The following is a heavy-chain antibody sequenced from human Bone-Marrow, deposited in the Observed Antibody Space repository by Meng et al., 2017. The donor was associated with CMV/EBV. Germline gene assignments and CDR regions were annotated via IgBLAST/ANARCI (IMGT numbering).Heavy chain of an antibody. J-gene: IGHJ4*02. Sequence: GESLKISCAASGFTFSSYSMNWVRQAPGKGLEWVSSISSSSSYIYYADSVKGRFTISRDNAKNSLYLQMNSLRAEDTAVYYCARDGLLPFDYWGQENLVTVSS. CDR2: ISSSSSYI. V-gene: IGHV3-21*01. CDR1: GFTFSSYS. D-gene: IGHD2-15*01. CDR3: ARDGLLPFDY.